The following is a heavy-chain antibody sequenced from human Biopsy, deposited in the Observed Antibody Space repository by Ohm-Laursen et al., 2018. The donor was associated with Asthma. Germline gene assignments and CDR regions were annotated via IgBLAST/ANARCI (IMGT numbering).Heavy chain of an antibody. CDR3: ARVPTTIRYFDL. CDR2: ISYSGST. V-gene: IGHV4-61*01. D-gene: IGHD1-26*01. J-gene: IGHJ2*01. Sequence: SETLSLTCTVSGGSVSSGSYYWSWIRQPPGKGLAWVSYISYSGSTDYNPSLKGRLTISMDTSKNQFSLKLSSVTAADTAVYYCARVPTTIRYFDLWGRGTLVTVSS. CDR1: GGSVSSGSYY.